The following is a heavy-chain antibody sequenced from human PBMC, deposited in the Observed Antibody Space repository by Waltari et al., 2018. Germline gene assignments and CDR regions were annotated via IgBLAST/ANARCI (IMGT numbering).Heavy chain of an antibody. CDR1: GFTFSSYA. CDR3: ARDRVNIVVVPAAMYYYYGMDV. CDR2: ISYDGSNK. V-gene: IGHV3-30-3*01. Sequence: LVESGGGVVQPGRSLRLSCAASGFTFSSYAMHWVRQAPGKRLEWVALISYDGSNKYYADSVKGRFTISRDNSKNKLYLQINSLRAEDTAVYYWARDRVNIVVVPAAMYYYYGMDVWGQGTTVTVSS. D-gene: IGHD2-2*01. J-gene: IGHJ6*02.